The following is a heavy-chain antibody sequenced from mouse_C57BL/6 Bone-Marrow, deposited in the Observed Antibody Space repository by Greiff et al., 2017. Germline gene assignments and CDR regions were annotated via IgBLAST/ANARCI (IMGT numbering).Heavy chain of an antibody. CDR3: ARKENDYGYMDV. D-gene: IGHD2-3*01. Sequence: QVQLQQSGAELARPGASVKMSCKASGYTFTSYTMHWVKQRPGPGLEWTGYINPSCGSSKYNQKFHDKATLTADKYSSTAYMQLSSLTSEDSAVYYCARKENDYGYMDVWVTGTTVTVSS. V-gene: IGHV1-4*01. J-gene: IGHJ1*03. CDR1: GYTFTSYT. CDR2: INPSCGSS.